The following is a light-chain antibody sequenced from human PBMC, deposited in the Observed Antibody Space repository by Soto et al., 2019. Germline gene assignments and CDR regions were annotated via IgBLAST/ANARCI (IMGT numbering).Light chain of an antibody. CDR1: SSDIGSYNL. Sequence: ALTQPASVSGSPGQSITISCTGTSSDIGSYNLVSWYQQYPGKAPKLMIYEGSKRPSGVSNRFSGSKSGNTASLTISGLQAEDEADYYCCSYAGSTTGVFGGGTKLTVL. CDR3: CSYAGSTTGV. CDR2: EGS. V-gene: IGLV2-23*01. J-gene: IGLJ2*01.